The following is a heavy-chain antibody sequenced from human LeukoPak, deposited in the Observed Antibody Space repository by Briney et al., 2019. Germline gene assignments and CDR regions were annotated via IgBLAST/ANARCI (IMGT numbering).Heavy chain of an antibody. V-gene: IGHV3-23*03. CDR2: IYSETTA. CDR3: AKAGFLKFDP. CDR1: GFTFSSYT. J-gene: IGHJ5*02. Sequence: GGSLRLSCAASGFTFSSYTMNWVRQAPGKGLEWVSIIYSETTAYYADSVKGRFTISRDNSKNTLYLQMNSLRAEDTAVYYCAKAGFLKFDPWGQGTLVTVSS.